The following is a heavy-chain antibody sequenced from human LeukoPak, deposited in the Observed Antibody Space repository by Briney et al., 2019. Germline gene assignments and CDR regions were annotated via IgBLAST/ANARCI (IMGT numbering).Heavy chain of an antibody. CDR1: GVVFNNYA. J-gene: IGHJ4*02. CDR3: AKHAGTTRQTKDY. V-gene: IGHV3-23*01. CDR2: ISASGGST. Sequence: GGSLRLSCAVSGVVFNNYAMSWVRQAPGRGLEWVSVISASGGSTYYADSVKGRFTISRDNSNNRLYLEMNSLRAEDTAVYYCAKHAGTTRQTKDYWGQGTLVTVSS. D-gene: IGHD1-1*01.